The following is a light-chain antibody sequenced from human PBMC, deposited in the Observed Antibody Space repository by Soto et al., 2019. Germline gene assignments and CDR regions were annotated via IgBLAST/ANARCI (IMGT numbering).Light chain of an antibody. CDR2: DAS. Sequence: DIQLTQSPTTLSASVGDRVTITCRASQRISTWLAWYQQRPGKAPKLLIYDASRLESGVPSRFSGSGSGTDFTLTISSLQPEDFATYYCQQSYSTHLTFGGGTKVDI. V-gene: IGKV1-5*01. J-gene: IGKJ4*01. CDR1: QRISTW. CDR3: QQSYSTHLT.